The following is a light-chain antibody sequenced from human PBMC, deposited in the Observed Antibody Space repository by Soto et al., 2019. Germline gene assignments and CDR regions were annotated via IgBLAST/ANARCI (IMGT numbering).Light chain of an antibody. CDR3: QQFSSYPLT. J-gene: IGKJ5*01. CDR1: QSVSSY. CDR2: DAS. V-gene: IGKV3-11*01. Sequence: EIVLTQSPATLSLSPGERATLSCRASQSVSSYLAWYQQKPGQAPRLLIYDASNRATGIPARFSGSGSGTDFTLTISRLEPEDFAVYYCQQFSSYPLTFGGGTRLENK.